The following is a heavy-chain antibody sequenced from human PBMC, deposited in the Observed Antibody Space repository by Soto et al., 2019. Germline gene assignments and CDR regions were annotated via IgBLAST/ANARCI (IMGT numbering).Heavy chain of an antibody. V-gene: IGHV4-34*01. D-gene: IGHD1-1*01. CDR2: INHSGST. Sequence: SETLSLTCAVYGGSFSGYYWSWIRQPPGKGLEWIGEINHSGSTNYNPSLKSRVTISVDTSKNQFSLKLSSVTAADTAVYYCARGRKAYGERRFDYWGQGTLVTVSS. J-gene: IGHJ4*02. CDR1: GGSFSGYY. CDR3: ARGRKAYGERRFDY.